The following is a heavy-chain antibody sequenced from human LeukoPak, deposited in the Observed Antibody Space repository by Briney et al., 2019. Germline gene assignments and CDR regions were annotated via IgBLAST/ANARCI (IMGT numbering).Heavy chain of an antibody. Sequence: GGSLRLSCAASGFTFSSYAMSWVRQAPGKGLEWVSAISGSGGSTYYADSVKGRFTISRDNSKNTLYLQMNSLRAEDTAVYYCAKDWGVDEPEGYCSSTSCRRNWYFDLWGRGTLVTVSS. CDR2: ISGSGGST. J-gene: IGHJ2*01. CDR1: GFTFSSYA. CDR3: AKDWGVDEPEGYCSSTSCRRNWYFDL. D-gene: IGHD2-2*01. V-gene: IGHV3-23*01.